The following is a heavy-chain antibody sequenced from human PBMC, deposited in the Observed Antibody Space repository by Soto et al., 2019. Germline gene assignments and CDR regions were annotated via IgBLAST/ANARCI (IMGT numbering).Heavy chain of an antibody. Sequence: SQTLSLTCDISGDSVSSYSAAWNWIRQSPSGGLEWLGRTYYRSRCFSDYAESVKSRIIINPDTSKNQFSLQLKSVTPEDTAVYYCVRDRYSSSGWFDPWGQGTPVTVSS. D-gene: IGHD3-10*01. CDR1: GDSVSSYSAA. V-gene: IGHV6-1*01. CDR3: VRDRYSSSGWFDP. J-gene: IGHJ5*02. CDR2: TYYRSRCFS.